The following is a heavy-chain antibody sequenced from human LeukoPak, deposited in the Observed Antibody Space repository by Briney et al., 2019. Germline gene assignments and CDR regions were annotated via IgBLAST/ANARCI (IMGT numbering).Heavy chain of an antibody. J-gene: IGHJ4*02. D-gene: IGHD5-18*01. V-gene: IGHV3-30*18. CDR3: AKEPGSGYSYGFRNFDY. Sequence: GGSLRLSCAASGFTFSSYGMHWVRQAPGKGLEWVAVISYDGSNKYYADSVKGRFTISRDNSKNTLYLQMNSLRAEDTAVYYCAKEPGSGYSYGFRNFDYWGQGTLVTVSS. CDR2: ISYDGSNK. CDR1: GFTFSSYG.